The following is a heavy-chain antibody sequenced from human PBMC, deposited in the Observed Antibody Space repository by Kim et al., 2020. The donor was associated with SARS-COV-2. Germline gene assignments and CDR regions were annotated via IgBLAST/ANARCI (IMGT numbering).Heavy chain of an antibody. CDR2: IHYGGTT. CDR1: GDSITSGSYY. D-gene: IGHD2-2*01. CDR3: ERLPSTLCYRWYFEL. V-gene: IGHV4-39*01. J-gene: IGHJ2*01. Sequence: SETLSLTCTVSGDSITSGSYYWGWIRQPPGKGLEWIGSIHYGGTTYYNPSLKSRVTISVDTSVYQFSLTLRSLTAAATALYYCERLPSTLCYRWYFELW.